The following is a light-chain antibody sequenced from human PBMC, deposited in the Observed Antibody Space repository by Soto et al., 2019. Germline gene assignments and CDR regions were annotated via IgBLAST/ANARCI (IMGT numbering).Light chain of an antibody. V-gene: IGKV3-20*01. CDR1: QSVNSNY. CDR2: GAS. CDR3: QQYDISIT. Sequence: EIVLTQSPDTVSLSPGETATLSCRTSQSVNSNYLAWYQQKPGQAPRLLIYGASSRATGIPDRFSGSGSGTDFSLTISRLEREDFAVFYCQQYDISITFGQGTRREIE. J-gene: IGKJ5*01.